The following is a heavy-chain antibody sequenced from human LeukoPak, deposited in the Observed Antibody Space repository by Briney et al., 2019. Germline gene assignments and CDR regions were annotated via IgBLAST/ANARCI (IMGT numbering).Heavy chain of an antibody. Sequence: SETLSLTCTASGGSISSYYWSWIRQPAGKGLEWIGRIYTSGSTNYNPSLKSRVTMSVDTSKNQFSLKLSSVTAADTAVYYCARDFSPPGLLYYGMDVWGQGTTVTVSS. D-gene: IGHD1-26*01. CDR1: GGSISSYY. J-gene: IGHJ6*02. CDR2: IYTSGST. V-gene: IGHV4-4*07. CDR3: ARDFSPPGLLYYGMDV.